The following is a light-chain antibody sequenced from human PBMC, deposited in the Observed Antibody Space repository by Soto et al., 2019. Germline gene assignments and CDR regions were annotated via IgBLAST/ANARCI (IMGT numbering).Light chain of an antibody. Sequence: EIVLTQSPGTLSLSPGERATVSCRASQSVTSTYLAWYQQKPGQAPRLLIYGASTRVTGIPDRFSGSRSGTDFTLTISSLEPEDFGVYFCHQRNKFGQGTRLEIK. CDR3: HQRNK. CDR2: GAS. J-gene: IGKJ5*01. CDR1: QSVTSTY. V-gene: IGKV3D-20*02.